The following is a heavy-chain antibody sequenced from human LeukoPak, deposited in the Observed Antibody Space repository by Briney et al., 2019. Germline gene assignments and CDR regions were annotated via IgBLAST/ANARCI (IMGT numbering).Heavy chain of an antibody. Sequence: GALVKVSCKASGGTFSSYAISWVRQAPGQGLEWMGIINPSGGSTSYAQKFQGRVTMTRDTSTSTVYMELSSLRSEDTAVYYCARVLYWRIAAADYWGQGTLVTVSS. CDR2: INPSGGST. D-gene: IGHD6-13*01. CDR3: ARVLYWRIAAADY. CDR1: GGTFSSYA. J-gene: IGHJ4*02. V-gene: IGHV1-46*01.